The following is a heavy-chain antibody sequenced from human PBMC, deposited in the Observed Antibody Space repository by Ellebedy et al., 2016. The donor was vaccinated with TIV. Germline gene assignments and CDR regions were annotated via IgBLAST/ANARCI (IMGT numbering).Heavy chain of an antibody. Sequence: PGGSLRLSCAASGFTFSSYAMSWVRQAPGKGLEWVSGISGSGGSTYYADSVKGRFTISRDNSKNTLYLQMNSLRAEDTAVYYCTKGRRMVYSTGGLDYWGQGTLVTVSS. J-gene: IGHJ4*02. V-gene: IGHV3-23*01. CDR2: ISGSGGST. CDR3: TKGRRMVYSTGGLDY. D-gene: IGHD2-8*01. CDR1: GFTFSSYA.